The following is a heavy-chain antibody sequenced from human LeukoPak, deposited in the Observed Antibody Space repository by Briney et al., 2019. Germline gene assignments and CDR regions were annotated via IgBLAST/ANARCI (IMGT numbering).Heavy chain of an antibody. V-gene: IGHV4-59*01. CDR3: ARVSHDYGDYIPDY. J-gene: IGHJ4*02. CDR1: GGSISSYY. Sequence: SETLSLTCTVSGGSISSYYWSWIRQPPGKGLEWIGYIYYSGSTNYNPSLKSRVTISVDTSKNQFSLKLSSVTAADTAVYYCARVSHDYGDYIPDYWGQGTLVTVSS. D-gene: IGHD4-17*01. CDR2: IYYSGST.